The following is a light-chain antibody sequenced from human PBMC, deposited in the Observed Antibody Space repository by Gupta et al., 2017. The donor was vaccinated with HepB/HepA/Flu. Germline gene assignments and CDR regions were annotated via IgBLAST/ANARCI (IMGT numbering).Light chain of an antibody. CDR1: QSVSSH. CDR3: QQRSDLWS. CDR2: EAS. V-gene: IGKV3-11*01. Sequence: EIVLTQSPATLSLSPGERATLSCRASQSVSSHLNWYQQKRGQPPRLLISEASNRATGIPIRFSGTGSGTDFTLTISSLEPEDFAVYYCQQRSDLWSFGQGTMVEIK. J-gene: IGKJ1*01.